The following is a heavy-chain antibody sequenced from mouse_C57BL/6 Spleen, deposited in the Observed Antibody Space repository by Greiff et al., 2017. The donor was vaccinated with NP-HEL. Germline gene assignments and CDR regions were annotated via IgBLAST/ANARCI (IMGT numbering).Heavy chain of an antibody. CDR1: GFTFSSYA. V-gene: IGHV5-9-1*02. J-gene: IGHJ4*01. D-gene: IGHD1-1*02. Sequence: EVMLVESGEGLVKPGGSLKLSCAASGFTFSSYAMSWVRQTPEKRLEWVAYISSGGDYIYYADTVKGRFTISRDNARNTLYLQMSSLKSEDTAMYYCTRVHMDYAMDYWGQGTSVTVSS. CDR3: TRVHMDYAMDY. CDR2: ISSGGDYI.